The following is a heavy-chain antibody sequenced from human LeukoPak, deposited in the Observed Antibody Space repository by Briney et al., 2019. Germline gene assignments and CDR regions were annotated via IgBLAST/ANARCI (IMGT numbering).Heavy chain of an antibody. Sequence: SQTLSLTCAVYGGSFSGYYWSWIRQPPGKGLEWIGEINHSGSTNYNPSLKSRVTISVDTSKSQFSLKLSSVTAADTAVYYCARRRVGATLGYYYMDVWGKGTTVTVSS. D-gene: IGHD1-26*01. V-gene: IGHV4-34*01. CDR3: ARRRVGATLGYYYMDV. CDR1: GGSFSGYY. CDR2: INHSGST. J-gene: IGHJ6*03.